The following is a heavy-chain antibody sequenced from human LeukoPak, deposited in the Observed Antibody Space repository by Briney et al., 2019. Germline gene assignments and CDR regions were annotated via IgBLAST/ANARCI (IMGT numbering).Heavy chain of an antibody. Sequence: SETLSLTCAVSGGSISSGGYSWGWIRQPQGKGLEWIGYIYHSGSTYYNPSLKSRVTISVDRSKNQFSLKLSSVTAADTAVYYCARVGCSSASCPPVGNWFDPWGQGTLVTVSS. V-gene: IGHV4-30-2*01. CDR3: ARVGCSSASCPPVGNWFDP. CDR2: IYHSGST. CDR1: GGSISSGGYS. J-gene: IGHJ5*02. D-gene: IGHD2-2*01.